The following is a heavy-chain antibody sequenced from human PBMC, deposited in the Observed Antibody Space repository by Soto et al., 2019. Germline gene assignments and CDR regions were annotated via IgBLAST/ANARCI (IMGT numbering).Heavy chain of an antibody. Sequence: QVQLVQSGGEVKKPGASVTVSCKASGYTFINYHITWVRQAPGQGLEWMAWINTYNGMTDYAQKFQGRVTMTRDTPTTTAYMGRRNLGSDDTAVYFCAKSPRGEMATDWGQGTLVTVSS. CDR3: AKSPRGEMATD. J-gene: IGHJ4*02. CDR1: GYTFINYH. CDR2: INTYNGMT. V-gene: IGHV1-18*01. D-gene: IGHD5-12*01.